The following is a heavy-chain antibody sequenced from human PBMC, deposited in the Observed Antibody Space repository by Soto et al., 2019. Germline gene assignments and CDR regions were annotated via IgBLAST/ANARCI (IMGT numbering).Heavy chain of an antibody. J-gene: IGHJ4*02. CDR3: ARVSGYYVPDY. D-gene: IGHD5-12*01. V-gene: IGHV1-3*05. CDR1: GYTFTNYA. CDR2: INAGNGNT. Sequence: QVQLVQSGAEEKKPGASVKVSCKASGYTFTNYAMHWVRQAPGQRLEWMGWINAGNGNTNYSQKFQGRVTITRDTAASTAYMELSSLRSEDTAVYYCARVSGYYVPDYWGQGTLGTVSS.